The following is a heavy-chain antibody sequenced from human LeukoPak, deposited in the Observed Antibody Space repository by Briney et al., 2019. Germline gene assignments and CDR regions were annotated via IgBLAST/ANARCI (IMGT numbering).Heavy chain of an antibody. CDR2: IKSDGST. Sequence: GGSLRLSCAASGFTFSSYWLHWVRHAPGKGLVWVSRIKSDGSTNYADSVKGRFTISRDNAKNTVSLQMNSLRAEDTGVYYCARAPSEIGGYYPEYFRHWGQGTLVTVSS. CDR3: ARAPSEIGGYYPEYFRH. V-gene: IGHV3-74*01. J-gene: IGHJ1*01. D-gene: IGHD3-22*01. CDR1: GFTFSSYW.